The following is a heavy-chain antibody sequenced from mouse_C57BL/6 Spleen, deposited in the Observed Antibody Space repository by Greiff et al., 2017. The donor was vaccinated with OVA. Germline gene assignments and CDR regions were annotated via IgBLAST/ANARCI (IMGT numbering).Heavy chain of an antibody. CDR1: GYTFTSYW. Sequence: QVQLQQPGAELVKPGASVKVSCKASGYTFTSYWMHWVKQRPGQGLEWIGRIHPSDSATNYNQKFKGKATLTVDKSSSTAYMQLSSLTSEDSAVYYCAIFRLWDYYAMDYWGQGTSVTVSS. CDR2: IHPSDSAT. V-gene: IGHV1-74*01. D-gene: IGHD1-1*02. J-gene: IGHJ4*01. CDR3: AIFRLWDYYAMDY.